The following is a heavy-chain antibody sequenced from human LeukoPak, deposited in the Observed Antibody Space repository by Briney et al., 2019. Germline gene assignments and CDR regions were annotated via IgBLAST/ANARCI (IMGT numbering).Heavy chain of an antibody. CDR1: GSTFSSYT. V-gene: IGHV1-69*02. J-gene: IGHJ4*02. Sequence: SGKVSCKASGSTFSSYTISWVRQAPGQGLEWMGRIIPILGIANYAQKFQGRVTITADKSTSTAYMELSSLRSEDTAVYYCARGHGHNPLGDRGQGTLVTVSS. CDR3: ARGHGHNPLGD. D-gene: IGHD5-24*01. CDR2: IIPILGIA.